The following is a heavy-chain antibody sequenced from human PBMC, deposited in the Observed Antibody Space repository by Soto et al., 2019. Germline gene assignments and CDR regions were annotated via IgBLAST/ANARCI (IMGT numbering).Heavy chain of an antibody. V-gene: IGHV3-23*01. CDR1: AFTFISYS. Sequence: GGSLRRSCAASAFTFISYSLLWLRQAPGKGLEWVSAISGSGGSTYYADSVKGRFTISRDNSKNTLYLQMNSLRAEDTAVYYCAKDGIADFWSGYRGGYYYYGMDV. J-gene: IGHJ6*01. CDR3: AKDGIADFWSGYRGGYYYYGMDV. D-gene: IGHD3-3*01. CDR2: ISGSGGST.